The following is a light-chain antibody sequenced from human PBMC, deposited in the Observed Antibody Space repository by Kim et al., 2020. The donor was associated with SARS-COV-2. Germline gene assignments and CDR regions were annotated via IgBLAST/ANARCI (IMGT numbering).Light chain of an antibody. J-gene: IGLJ2*01. CDR3: QAWDSSTEAV. CDR1: KLGDKY. V-gene: IGLV3-1*01. Sequence: SYELTQPPSVSVSPGQTASITCSGDKLGDKYACWYQQKPGQPPVLVIYQDSKRPSGIPERFSGSNSGNTATLTISGTQAMDEADYYCQAWDSSTEAVFGG. CDR2: QDS.